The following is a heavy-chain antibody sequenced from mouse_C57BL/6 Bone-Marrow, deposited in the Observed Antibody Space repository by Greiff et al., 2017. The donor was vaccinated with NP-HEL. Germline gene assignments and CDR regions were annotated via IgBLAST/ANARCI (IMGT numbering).Heavy chain of an antibody. CDR3: ARRGLRDWYFDV. Sequence: EVKLQESGGGLVQPGGSLKLSCAASGFTFSDYYMYWVRQTPEKRLEWVAYISNGGGSTYYPDTVKGRFTISRDNAKNTLYLQMSRLKSEDTAMYYCARRGLRDWYFDVWGTGTTVTVSS. D-gene: IGHD2-4*01. V-gene: IGHV5-12*01. J-gene: IGHJ1*03. CDR1: GFTFSDYY. CDR2: ISNGGGST.